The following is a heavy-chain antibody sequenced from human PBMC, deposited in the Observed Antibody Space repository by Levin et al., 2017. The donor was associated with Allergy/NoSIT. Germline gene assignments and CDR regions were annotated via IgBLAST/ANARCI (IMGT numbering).Heavy chain of an antibody. Sequence: PGGSLRLSCAASGFTFSSYAMHWVRQAPGKGLEWVAVISYDGSNKYYADSVKGRFTISRDNSKNTLYLQMNSLRAEDTAVYYCARDLGKELVDAFDIWGQGTMVTVSS. CDR1: GFTFSSYA. CDR3: ARDLGKELVDAFDI. CDR2: ISYDGSNK. J-gene: IGHJ3*02. D-gene: IGHD6-6*01. V-gene: IGHV3-30-3*01.